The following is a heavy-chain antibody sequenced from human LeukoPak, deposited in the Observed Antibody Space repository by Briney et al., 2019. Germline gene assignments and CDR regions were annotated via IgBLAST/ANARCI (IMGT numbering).Heavy chain of an antibody. J-gene: IGHJ4*02. D-gene: IGHD3-22*01. CDR3: ARDSSGYPRDASDY. CDR2: ISAYNGNT. V-gene: IGHV1-18*01. CDR1: GYTFTNYG. Sequence: ASVKVSCKASGYTFTNYGINWVRQAPGQGLERMGWISAYNGNTNYVQKLQGRVTMTTGTYTSTAYLELRSLRSDDTAVYYCARDSSGYPRDASDYWGQGTLVTVSS.